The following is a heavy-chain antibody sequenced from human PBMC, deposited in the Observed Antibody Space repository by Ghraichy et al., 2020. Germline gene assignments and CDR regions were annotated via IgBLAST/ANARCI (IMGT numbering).Heavy chain of an antibody. CDR1: GFTFSNYA. J-gene: IGHJ4*02. D-gene: IGHD3-10*01. CDR3: ARDFGNRRDYFDS. Sequence: GGSLRLSCAASGFTFSNYAMSWVRQAPGKGLEWVATITGSGDDTYYGDSVRGRFTISRDNSKSTIYLQMNSLRDEDTAVHYCARDFGNRRDYFDSWGQGTLVTVSS. CDR2: ITGSGDDT. V-gene: IGHV3-23*01.